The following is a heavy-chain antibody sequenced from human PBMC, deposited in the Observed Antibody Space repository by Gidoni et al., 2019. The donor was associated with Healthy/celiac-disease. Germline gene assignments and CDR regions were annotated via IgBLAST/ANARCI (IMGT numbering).Heavy chain of an antibody. D-gene: IGHD6-19*01. V-gene: IGHV3-73*02. J-gene: IGHJ3*02. CDR2: IRSKANSYAT. CDR3: TRPSYSSGSPEI. CDR1: GFTFSGSA. Sequence: EVQLVESGGGLVQPGGSLKLSCAASGFTFSGSAMHWVRQASGKGLEWVGRIRSKANSYATAYAASVKGRFTISRDDSKNTAYLQMNSLKTEDTAVYYCTRPSYSSGSPEIWGQGTMVTVSS.